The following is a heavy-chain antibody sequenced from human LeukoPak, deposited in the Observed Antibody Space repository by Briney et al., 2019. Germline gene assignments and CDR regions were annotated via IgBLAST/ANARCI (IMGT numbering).Heavy chain of an antibody. Sequence: PGGSLRLSCAASGFTFSSYWMSWVRQAPGKGLEWVANIKQDGSEKYYVDSVKGRFTISRDNAKNSLYLQMNSLRAEDTAVYYCARDATYYYGSELFDYWGQGTLVTASS. CDR3: ARDATYYYGSELFDY. J-gene: IGHJ4*02. CDR2: IKQDGSEK. CDR1: GFTFSSYW. V-gene: IGHV3-7*01. D-gene: IGHD3-10*01.